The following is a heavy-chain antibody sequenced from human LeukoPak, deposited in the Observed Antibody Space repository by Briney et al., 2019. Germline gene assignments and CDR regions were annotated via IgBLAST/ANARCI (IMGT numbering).Heavy chain of an antibody. CDR2: IIPIFGTA. V-gene: IGHV1-69*13. J-gene: IGHJ4*02. CDR1: GYTFTSYG. Sequence: SVKVSCKASGYTFTSYGISWVRQAPGQGLEWMGGIIPIFGTANYAQKFQGRVTITADESTSTAYMELSSLRPEDTAVYYCARALNPYYYDSSGYSTFDYWGQGTLVTVSS. D-gene: IGHD3-22*01. CDR3: ARALNPYYYDSSGYSTFDY.